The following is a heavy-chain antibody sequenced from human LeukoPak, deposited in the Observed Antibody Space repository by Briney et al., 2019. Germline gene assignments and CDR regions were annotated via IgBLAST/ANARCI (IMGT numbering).Heavy chain of an antibody. CDR1: GGSFSGYY. V-gene: IGHV4-34*01. CDR3: ARGLVLRYFDWLPYFDY. J-gene: IGHJ4*02. Sequence: SETLSLTCAVYGGSFSGYYWSWIRQPPGKGLEWIGEINHSGSTNYNPSLKSRVTISVDTSKNQFSLKLSSVTAADTAVYYCARGLVLRYFDWLPYFDYWGQGTLVTVSS. D-gene: IGHD3-9*01. CDR2: INHSGST.